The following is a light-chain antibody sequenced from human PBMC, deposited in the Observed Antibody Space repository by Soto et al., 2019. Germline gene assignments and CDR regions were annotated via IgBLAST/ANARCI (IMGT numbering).Light chain of an antibody. CDR1: QSISNW. J-gene: IGKJ4*01. CDR2: RAS. CDR3: QQYNSYSPRLT. V-gene: IGKV1-5*03. Sequence: DIQMTQSPSTLSASVGDRVTITCRASQSISNWLAWYQQKPGKAPKLLIYRASSLESGVPSRFSGSGSGTEFTLTISSLQPDDFATYYCQQYNSYSPRLTFGGGTKVEPK.